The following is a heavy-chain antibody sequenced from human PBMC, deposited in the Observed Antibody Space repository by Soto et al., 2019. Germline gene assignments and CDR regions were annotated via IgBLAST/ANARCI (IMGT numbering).Heavy chain of an antibody. CDR3: ARLVNGSPDH. J-gene: IGHJ4*02. Sequence: GGSLRLSCAASGFTLSDHYMDWVRQAPGKGLEWVGRTKNKANRYTTEYAASVNGRFTISRDDSKNSLYLQMNSLKTEDTAVYYCARLVNGSPDHWGQGTLVTVSS. D-gene: IGHD1-26*01. CDR1: GFTLSDHY. V-gene: IGHV3-72*01. CDR2: TKNKANRYTT.